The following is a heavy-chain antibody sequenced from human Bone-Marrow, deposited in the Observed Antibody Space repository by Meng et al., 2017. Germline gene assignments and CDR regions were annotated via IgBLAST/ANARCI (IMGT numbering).Heavy chain of an antibody. CDR1: GGSISSSSYY. CDR3: ARPRNLGYCSGGSCGASGDAFDI. J-gene: IGHJ3*02. D-gene: IGHD2-15*01. Sequence: SETLSLTCTVSGGSISSSSYYWGWLRQPPGKGLEWIGSIYYSGSTYYNPSLKSRVTISVDTSKNQFSLKLSSVTAADTAVYYCARPRNLGYCSGGSCGASGDAFDIWGQGTMVTVSS. CDR2: IYYSGST. V-gene: IGHV4-39*07.